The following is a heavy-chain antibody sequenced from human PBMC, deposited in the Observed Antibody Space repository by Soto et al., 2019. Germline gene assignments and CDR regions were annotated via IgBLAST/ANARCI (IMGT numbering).Heavy chain of an antibody. V-gene: IGHV4-39*01. CDR1: GDYISSAGYS. CDR3: ARHRPQEVGNKKGFDY. J-gene: IGHJ4*02. CDR2: IYYSGNT. Sequence: QLQLQESGPGPVKPSETLSLTCTVSGDYISSAGYSWGCMRQPPGRGLEYIGTIYYSGNTYYSSSLMSRVTISLDTSKNQVSLKLTSVTAADTALYYCARHRPQEVGNKKGFDYWGQGTLVTVSS.